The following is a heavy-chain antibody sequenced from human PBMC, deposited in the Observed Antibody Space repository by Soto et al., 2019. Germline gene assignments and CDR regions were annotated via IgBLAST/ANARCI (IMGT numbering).Heavy chain of an antibody. D-gene: IGHD3-9*01. J-gene: IGHJ6*03. Sequence: ASVKVSCKASGYTFTGYYMHWVRQAPGQGLEWMGWINPNSGGTNYAQKFQGWVTMTRDTSTSTAYMELRSLRSDDTAVYYCARDSYFDWLPPDNYYYMEVWGKGTTVTVSS. CDR1: GYTFTGYY. CDR3: ARDSYFDWLPPDNYYYMEV. V-gene: IGHV1-2*04. CDR2: INPNSGGT.